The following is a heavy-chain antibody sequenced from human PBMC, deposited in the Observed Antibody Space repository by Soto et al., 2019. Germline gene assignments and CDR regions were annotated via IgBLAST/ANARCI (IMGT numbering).Heavy chain of an antibody. J-gene: IGHJ4*02. CDR3: ARETYYYDSSGYFLDY. D-gene: IGHD3-22*01. CDR1: GFTFSSYG. V-gene: IGHV3-33*01. Sequence: HPGGSLRLSCAASGFTFSSYGMHWVRQAPGKGLEWVAVIWYDGSNKYYADSVKGRFTISRDNSKNTLYLQMNSLRAEDTAVYYCARETYYYDSSGYFLDYWGQGTLVTVSS. CDR2: IWYDGSNK.